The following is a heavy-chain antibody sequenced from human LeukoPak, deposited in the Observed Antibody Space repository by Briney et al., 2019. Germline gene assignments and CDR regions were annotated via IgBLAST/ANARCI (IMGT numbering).Heavy chain of an antibody. CDR1: GFTFSSYS. V-gene: IGHV3-30*18. D-gene: IGHD1-26*01. J-gene: IGHJ4*02. CDR2: ISYDGSNK. Sequence: GGSLRLSCAASGFTFSSYSMNWVRQAPGKGLEWVAVISYDGSNKYYADSVKGRFTISRDNSKNTLYLQMNSLRAEDTAVYYCAKDRNSGSYFDYWGQGTLVTVSS. CDR3: AKDRNSGSYFDY.